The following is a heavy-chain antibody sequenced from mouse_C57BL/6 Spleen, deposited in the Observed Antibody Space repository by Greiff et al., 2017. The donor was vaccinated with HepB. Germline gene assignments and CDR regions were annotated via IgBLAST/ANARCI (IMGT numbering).Heavy chain of an antibody. D-gene: IGHD1-1*02. J-gene: IGHJ2*01. Sequence: VKLEESGPGLVQPSQSLSITCTVSGFSLTSYGVHWVRQSPGKGLEWLGVIWRGGSTDYNAAFMSRLSITKDNSKSQVFFKMNSLQADDTAIYYCAKNGGVNLYYFDYWGQGTTLTVSS. CDR3: AKNGGVNLYYFDY. V-gene: IGHV2-5*01. CDR2: IWRGGST. CDR1: GFSLTSYG.